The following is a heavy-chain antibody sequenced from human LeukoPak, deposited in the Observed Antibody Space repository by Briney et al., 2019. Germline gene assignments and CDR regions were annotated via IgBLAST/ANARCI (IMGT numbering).Heavy chain of an antibody. D-gene: IGHD3-22*01. CDR2: MNPNSGNT. CDR3: ARRARVYYDSSGYHYYFDY. J-gene: IGHJ4*02. CDR1: GYTFTGYY. Sequence: GASVKVSCKASGYTFTGYYMHWVRQAPGQGLEWMGWMNPNSGNTGYAQKFQGRVTITRNTSISTAYMELSSLRSEDTAVYYCARRARVYYDSSGYHYYFDYWGQGTLVTVSS. V-gene: IGHV1-8*03.